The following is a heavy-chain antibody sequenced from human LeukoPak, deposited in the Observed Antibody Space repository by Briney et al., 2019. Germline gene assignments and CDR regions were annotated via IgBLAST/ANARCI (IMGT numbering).Heavy chain of an antibody. CDR3: ASSSYYDSSGYYPWY. CDR1: GGSISSSSYY. V-gene: IGHV4-39*07. J-gene: IGHJ4*02. CDR2: IYYSGST. Sequence: SETLSLTCTVSGGSISSSSYYWGCIRQPPGKGLECIGSIYYSGSTYYNPSLKSRVTISVDTSKNQFSLKLSSVTAADTAVYYCASSSYYDSSGYYPWYWGQGTLVTVSS. D-gene: IGHD3-22*01.